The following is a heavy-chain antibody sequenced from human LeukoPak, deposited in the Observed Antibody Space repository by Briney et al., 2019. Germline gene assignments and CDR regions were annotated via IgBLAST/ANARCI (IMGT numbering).Heavy chain of an antibody. CDR3: TRESRDSGSYSRNYYYYYCMDV. V-gene: IGHV3-49*04. D-gene: IGHD3-10*01. CDR1: GFTFGDYA. J-gene: IGHJ6*02. CDR2: IRSKAYGGTT. Sequence: PGGSLRLSCTASGFTFGDYAMSWVRQAPGKGLEWVGFIRSKAYGGTTEYAASVKGRFTISRDDSKSIAYLQMNSLKTEDTAVYYCTRESRDSGSYSRNYYYYYCMDVWGQGTTVTVSS.